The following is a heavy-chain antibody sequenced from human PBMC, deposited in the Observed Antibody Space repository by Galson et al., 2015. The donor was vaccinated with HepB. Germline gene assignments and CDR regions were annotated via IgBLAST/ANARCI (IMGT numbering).Heavy chain of an antibody. CDR1: GFTFSGYG. J-gene: IGHJ4*02. CDR3: AKRESYYDFWSGYSPFDY. Sequence: SLRLSCAASGFTFSGYGMSWVRQAPGKGLQWFSAISGSSGTTYYADSVKGRFTISRDNSRNTLYLQMKSLRVEDTAVYYCAKRESYYDFWSGYSPFDYWGQGTLVTVSS. V-gene: IGHV3-23*01. D-gene: IGHD3-3*01. CDR2: ISGSSGTT.